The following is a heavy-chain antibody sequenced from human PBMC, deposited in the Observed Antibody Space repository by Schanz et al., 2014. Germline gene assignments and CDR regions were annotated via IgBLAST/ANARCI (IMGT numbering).Heavy chain of an antibody. J-gene: IGHJ4*02. CDR3: AKVAPAATYLDS. V-gene: IGHV3-11*01. Sequence: QVQLVDSGGGLVKPGGSLRLSCAASGFIFSNSWMTWIRQAPGKGLEWVSDISDSGDSTHYADSVKGRFTISRDNAKNSLFLQMNSLSAEDTAVYYCAKVAPAATYLDSWGLGTLVTVSS. D-gene: IGHD2-2*01. CDR2: ISDSGDST. CDR1: GFIFSNSW.